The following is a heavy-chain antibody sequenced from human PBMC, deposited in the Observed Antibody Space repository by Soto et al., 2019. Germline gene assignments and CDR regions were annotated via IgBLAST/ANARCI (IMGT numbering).Heavy chain of an antibody. V-gene: IGHV3-23*01. Sequence: GGSLRLSCAASGFTFSCYAMSWVRQAPGKGLEWVSAISGSGGSPYYADSVKGRFTISRDNSKNTLYLQMNSLRAEDTAVYYCAKNDDFWSGYYTGAGYWGQGTLVTVSS. CDR3: AKNDDFWSGYYTGAGY. J-gene: IGHJ4*02. CDR1: GFTFSCYA. CDR2: ISGSGGSP. D-gene: IGHD3-3*01.